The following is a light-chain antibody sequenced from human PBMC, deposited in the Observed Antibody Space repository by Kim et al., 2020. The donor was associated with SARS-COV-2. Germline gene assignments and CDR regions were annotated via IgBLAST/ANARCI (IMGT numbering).Light chain of an antibody. Sequence: DIQMTQSPSSLSASVGDRVTITCRASQGISNYLAWYQQKPGIVPKLLINAASTLQPGVPSRFSGSGSGADFTLTISSLQPEDVATYYWHKYEEAPLRFGQRAKVD. V-gene: IGKV1-27*01. CDR2: AAS. J-gene: IGKJ3*01. CDR1: QGISNY. CDR3: HKYEEAPLR.